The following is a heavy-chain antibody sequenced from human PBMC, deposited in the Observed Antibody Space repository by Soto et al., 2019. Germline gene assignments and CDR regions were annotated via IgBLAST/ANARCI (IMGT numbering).Heavy chain of an antibody. Sequence: SETLSLTCTVSGGSVSSGSYYWSWIRQPPGKGLEWIGYIYYSGSTNYNPSLKSRVTISVDTSKNQFSLKLSSVTAADTAVYYCARLKYSPLYFDYWGQGTLVTVSS. CDR2: IYYSGST. J-gene: IGHJ4*02. D-gene: IGHD2-15*01. CDR1: GGSVSSGSYY. V-gene: IGHV4-61*01. CDR3: ARLKYSPLYFDY.